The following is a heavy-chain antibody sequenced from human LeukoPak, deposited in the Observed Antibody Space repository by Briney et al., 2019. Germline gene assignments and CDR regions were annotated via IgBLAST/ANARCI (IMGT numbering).Heavy chain of an antibody. CDR1: GFTFSSYE. Sequence: GGSLRLSCAASGFTFSSYEMNWVRQAPGKGLEWVSYISSSSSTIYYADSVKGRFTISRENAKNSLYLQMNNLRAEDTAVYYCAELGITMIGGVWGKGTTVTISS. V-gene: IGHV3-48*03. D-gene: IGHD3-10*02. CDR2: ISSSSSTI. J-gene: IGHJ6*04. CDR3: AELGITMIGGV.